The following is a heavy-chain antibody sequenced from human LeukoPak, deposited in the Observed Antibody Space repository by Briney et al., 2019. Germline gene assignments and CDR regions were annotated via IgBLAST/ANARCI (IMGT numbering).Heavy chain of an antibody. CDR1: GGTFISYA. Sequence: ASVKVSCKASGGTFISYAISWLRQAPGQGLEWMGGIIPIFGTADYAQKFQGRVTITTDESTSTAYMELSSLRSEDTAVYYCATSEAVYYMDVWGKGTTVTVSS. J-gene: IGHJ6*03. CDR2: IIPIFGTA. CDR3: ATSEAVYYMDV. V-gene: IGHV1-69*05.